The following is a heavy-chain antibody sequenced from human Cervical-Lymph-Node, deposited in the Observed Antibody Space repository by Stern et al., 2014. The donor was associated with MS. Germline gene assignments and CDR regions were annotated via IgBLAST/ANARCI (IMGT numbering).Heavy chain of an antibody. CDR2: IYYSGST. CDR3: ARVVGYCSGGSCYGGSAEVDY. CDR1: GGSISSGGYY. D-gene: IGHD2-15*01. V-gene: IGHV4-31*03. Sequence: QVQLVESGPGLVKPSQTLSLTCTVSGGSISSGGYYWSWIRQHPGKGLEWIGYIYYSGSTYYNPSLKSRVTISVDTSKNQFSLKLSSVTAADTAVYYCARVVGYCSGGSCYGGSAEVDYWGQGTLVTVSS. J-gene: IGHJ4*02.